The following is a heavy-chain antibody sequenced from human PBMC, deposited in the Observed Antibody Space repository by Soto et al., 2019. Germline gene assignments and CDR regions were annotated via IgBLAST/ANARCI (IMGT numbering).Heavy chain of an antibody. CDR1: GFRDGFPCSDYD. CDR2: ISFDGSTK. CDR3: AKNSFSGSKRILDS. J-gene: IGHJ4*02. V-gene: IGHV3-30*18. Sequence: PGGSLRLSCAASGFRDGFPCSDYDMHWVRQAPGKGLEWVALISFDGSTKNYVDSVEGRFTISRDNSRDTLFLQMDSLRPEDTAVYYCAKNSFSGSKRILDSWGQGTLVTVSS. D-gene: IGHD1-26*01.